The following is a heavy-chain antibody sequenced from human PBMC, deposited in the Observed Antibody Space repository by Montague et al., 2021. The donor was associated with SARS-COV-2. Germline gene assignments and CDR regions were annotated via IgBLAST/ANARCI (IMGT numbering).Heavy chain of an antibody. CDR2: IYYSGST. V-gene: IGHV4-39*01. CDR1: GGSFSSSSYY. J-gene: IGHJ4*02. D-gene: IGHD3-16*02. Sequence: SETLSLTCSVSGGSFSSSSYYWGWIRQPPGKGLEWIGSIYYSGSTNYNPSLKSRVTISVDTSKNQFSLRLTSVTAADTAVYYCARHWTYYVDVLGIPSYTSDYWGQGTLVTVSS. CDR3: ARHWTYYVDVLGIPSYTSDY.